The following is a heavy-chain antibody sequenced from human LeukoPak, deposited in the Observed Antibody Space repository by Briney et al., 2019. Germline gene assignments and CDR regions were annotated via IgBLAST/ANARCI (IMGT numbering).Heavy chain of an antibody. CDR2: ISYDENYR. CDR3: AKVLRAHRGSGGPYVDT. CDR1: GFSFGTYG. D-gene: IGHD3-10*01. V-gene: IGHV3-30*18. J-gene: IGHJ5*02. Sequence: GRSLRLSCAASGFSFGTYGMHWVRQAPGKGLEWVALISYDENYRNYADSVRGRFSISRDTSRNTLFLQMNGLRTEDTAVYYCAKVLRAHRGSGGPYVDTWGQGTLVTVSS.